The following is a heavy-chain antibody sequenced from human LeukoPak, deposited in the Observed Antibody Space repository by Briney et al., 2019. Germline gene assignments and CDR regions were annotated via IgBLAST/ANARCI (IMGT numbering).Heavy chain of an antibody. CDR3: AKSAGHCSQGVCYTDQYMGV. Sequence: ASVKVSCKASGYTFTAYYIHWVRQAPGQGLEWMGWINPNSGGTNYAQMFQGRVTLTRDTSLSTVYMELSGLTPGDTAVYYCAKSAGHCSQGVCYTDQYMGVWGQGTTVHVS. CDR2: INPNSGGT. J-gene: IGHJ6*02. CDR1: GYTFTAYY. D-gene: IGHD2-8*01. V-gene: IGHV1-2*02.